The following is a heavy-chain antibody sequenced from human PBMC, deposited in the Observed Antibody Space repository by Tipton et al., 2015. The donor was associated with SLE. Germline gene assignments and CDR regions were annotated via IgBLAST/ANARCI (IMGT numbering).Heavy chain of an antibody. V-gene: IGHV3-30*02. CDR2: IRYDGSNK. D-gene: IGHD6-13*01. Sequence: GSLRLSCAASGFTFSSYGMHWVRQAPGKGLEWVAFIRYDGSNKYYADSVKGRFTISRDNSKNTLYLQMNSLRAEDTAVYYCAKVGIAAAGTEAFDIWGQGTMVTVSS. CDR1: GFTFSSYG. CDR3: AKVGIAAAGTEAFDI. J-gene: IGHJ3*02.